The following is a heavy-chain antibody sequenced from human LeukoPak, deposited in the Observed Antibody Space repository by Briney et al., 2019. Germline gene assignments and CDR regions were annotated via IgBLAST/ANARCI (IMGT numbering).Heavy chain of an antibody. Sequence: PGGSLRLSCAASGFTFSSYATSWVRQAPGKGLEWVSSITESGHNTYYADSVKGRFTISRDNSKNTLYLQMNSLRAEDTAVYYCAKGPYYDREFDYWGQGTLVTVSS. CDR1: GFTFSSYA. D-gene: IGHD3-22*01. CDR2: ITESGHNT. CDR3: AKGPYYDREFDY. V-gene: IGHV3-23*01. J-gene: IGHJ4*02.